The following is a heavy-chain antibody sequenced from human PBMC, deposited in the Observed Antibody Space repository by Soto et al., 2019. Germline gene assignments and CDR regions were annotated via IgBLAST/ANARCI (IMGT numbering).Heavy chain of an antibody. Sequence: SETLSLTCTVSGGSISSGGYYWSWIRQHPGKGLEWIGYIYYSGSTYYNPSLKSRVTISVDTSKNQFSLELSSVTAADTAVYYCARGLRDSSGYFDDQFDPWGQGTRVTVSS. D-gene: IGHD3-22*01. J-gene: IGHJ5*02. CDR2: IYYSGST. CDR3: ARGLRDSSGYFDDQFDP. V-gene: IGHV4-31*03. CDR1: GGSISSGGYY.